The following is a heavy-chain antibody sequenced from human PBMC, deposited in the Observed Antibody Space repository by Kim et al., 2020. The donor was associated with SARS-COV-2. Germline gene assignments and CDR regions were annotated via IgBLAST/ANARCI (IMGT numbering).Heavy chain of an antibody. CDR3: AKDIGYSSGGMDV. Sequence: GGSLRRSCAASGFTFDDYAMHWVRQAPGKGLEWVSGISWNSGSIGYADSVKGRFTISRDNAKNSLYLQMNSLRAEDTALYYCAKDIGYSSGGMDVWGQGT. D-gene: IGHD6-19*01. V-gene: IGHV3-9*01. CDR2: ISWNSGSI. CDR1: GFTFDDYA. J-gene: IGHJ6*02.